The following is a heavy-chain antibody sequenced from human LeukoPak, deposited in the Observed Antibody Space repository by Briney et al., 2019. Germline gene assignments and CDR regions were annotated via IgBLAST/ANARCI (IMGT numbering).Heavy chain of an antibody. V-gene: IGHV3-30*04. CDR1: GFTFSSYA. CDR3: ARSTSGYIDY. CDR2: ISYDGSNK. Sequence: SGGSLRLSCAASGFTFSSYAMHWVRQAPGKGLEWVAVISYDGSNKYYADSVKGRFTISRDNSKNTLYLQMNNLRAEDTAVYYCARSTSGYIDYWGQGTLVTVSS. J-gene: IGHJ4*02. D-gene: IGHD1-1*01.